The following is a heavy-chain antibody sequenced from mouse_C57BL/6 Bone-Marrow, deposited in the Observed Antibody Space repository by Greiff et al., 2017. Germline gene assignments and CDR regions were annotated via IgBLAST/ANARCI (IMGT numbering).Heavy chain of an antibody. V-gene: IGHV1-19*01. Sequence: VQLQQSGPVLVKPGASVKMSCKASGYTFTDYYMNWVKQSHGKSLEWIGVINPYNGGTSYNQKFKGKATLTVDKSSSTAYMELNSLTSEDSAVYYCARSALLYYFDYWGQGTTLTVSS. CDR3: ARSALLYYFDY. CDR1: GYTFTDYY. CDR2: INPYNGGT. J-gene: IGHJ2*01.